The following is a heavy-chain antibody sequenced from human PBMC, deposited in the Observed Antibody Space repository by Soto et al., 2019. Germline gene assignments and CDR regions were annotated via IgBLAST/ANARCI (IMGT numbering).Heavy chain of an antibody. J-gene: IGHJ4*02. CDR1: GGTFSSYA. CDR2: IIPIFGTA. CDR3: ASLAAAGTYYFDY. Sequence: SVKVSCKASGGTFSSYAISWVRQAPGQGLEWMGGIIPIFGTANYAQKFQGRVTITADESTSTAYMELGSLRSEDTAVYYCASLAAAGTYYFDYWGQGTLVTVYS. D-gene: IGHD6-13*01. V-gene: IGHV1-69*13.